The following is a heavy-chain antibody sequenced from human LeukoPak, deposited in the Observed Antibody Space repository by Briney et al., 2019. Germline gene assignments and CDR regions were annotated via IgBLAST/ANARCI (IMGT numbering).Heavy chain of an antibody. CDR2: INPSGGST. V-gene: IGHV1-46*01. J-gene: IGHJ6*02. CDR1: GYTFTNYY. D-gene: IGHD6-6*01. CDR3: ALAARYYYYGMDV. Sequence: ASVKVSCKASGYTFTNYYMHWVRQAPGQGLGWMGIINPSGGSTSYAQKFQGRLTMTRDTSTSTVYMELSSLRSEDTAVYYCALAARYYYYGMDVWGQGTTVTVSS.